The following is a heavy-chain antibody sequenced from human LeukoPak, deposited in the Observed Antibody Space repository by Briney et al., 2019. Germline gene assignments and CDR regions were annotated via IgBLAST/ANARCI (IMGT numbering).Heavy chain of an antibody. CDR3: ARDLRSARAFDI. D-gene: IGHD6-25*01. Sequence: GGSLRLSCAASGFTFSSYSMHWVRQAPGKGLEWVSYISSSSSTIYYADSVKGRFTISRDNAKNSLSLQMNSLRAEDTAVYYCARDLRSARAFDIWGQGTMVTVSS. J-gene: IGHJ3*02. CDR2: ISSSSSTI. V-gene: IGHV3-48*01. CDR1: GFTFSSYS.